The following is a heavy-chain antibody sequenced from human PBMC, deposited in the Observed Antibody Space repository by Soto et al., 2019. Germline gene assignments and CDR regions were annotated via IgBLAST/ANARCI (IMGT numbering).Heavy chain of an antibody. D-gene: IGHD3-22*01. J-gene: IGHJ4*02. CDR1: GFIFSSYD. Sequence: WVSLRLSGSASGFIFSSYDMHWVRQGPGKGLEWVSAIGTTGDTNYAGSVKGRFTISRENAKNSLYLQMNSLRAGDTAIYFCARAIGPTLFDYWGQGALVTVSS. V-gene: IGHV3-13*04. CDR2: IGTTGDT. CDR3: ARAIGPTLFDY.